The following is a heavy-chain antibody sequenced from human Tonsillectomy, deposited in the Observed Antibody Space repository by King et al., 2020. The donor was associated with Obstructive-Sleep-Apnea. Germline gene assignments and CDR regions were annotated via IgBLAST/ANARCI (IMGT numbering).Heavy chain of an antibody. V-gene: IGHV3-13*01. CDR2: IGSAGDA. Sequence: VQLVESGGGLVQPGGSLRLSCTASGFTFSSYDMHWVRQTTGKGLEWVSAIGSAGDAYYPGSVKGRFTISRENAKNSLYLQMSSLRAGDTAVYYCARALYGGNSFDYWGQGTLVTVSS. D-gene: IGHD4-23*01. J-gene: IGHJ4*02. CDR3: ARALYGGNSFDY. CDR1: GFTFSSYD.